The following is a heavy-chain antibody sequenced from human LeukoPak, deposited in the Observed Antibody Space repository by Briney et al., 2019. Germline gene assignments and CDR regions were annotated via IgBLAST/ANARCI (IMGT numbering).Heavy chain of an antibody. V-gene: IGHV1-18*01. J-gene: IGHJ6*03. CDR3: ARTDRYSAHYYYYYMDV. Sequence: ASVKVSCKASGYTFTSSGISWVRQAPGQGLEWMGWISTNNGNTNYAQKLQGRVTMTTDTSTSTAYMELSSLRSVDTAMYYCARTDRYSAHYYYYYMDVWGKGTTVTISS. CDR1: GYTFTSSG. D-gene: IGHD3-9*01. CDR2: ISTNNGNT.